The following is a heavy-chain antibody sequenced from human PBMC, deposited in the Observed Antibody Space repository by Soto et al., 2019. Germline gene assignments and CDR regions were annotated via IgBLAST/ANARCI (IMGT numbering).Heavy chain of an antibody. J-gene: IGHJ5*02. V-gene: IGHV4-39*01. D-gene: IGHD1-7*01. CDR3: ARGRKRTGTTWRNWFDP. Sequence: SETLSLTCTVSVGFMRNNRYSCCWIRHPPGNGLEWIGNIYSSGSTYSNPSLKSRVTISVDTSKNQFFLKLSSVTAADTAVYYCARGRKRTGTTWRNWFDPWGQGTLVTVSS. CDR1: VGFMRNNRYS. CDR2: IYSSGST.